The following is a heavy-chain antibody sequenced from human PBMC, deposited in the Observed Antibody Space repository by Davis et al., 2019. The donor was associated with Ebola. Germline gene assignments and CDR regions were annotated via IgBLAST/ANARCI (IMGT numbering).Heavy chain of an antibody. CDR3: ARGYSYGPYNWFDP. J-gene: IGHJ5*02. CDR1: GGSVSSGSYY. CDR2: VHYSGST. V-gene: IGHV4-61*01. D-gene: IGHD5-18*01. Sequence: SETLSLTCTVSGGSVSSGSYYWSWIRQPPGKGLDWIGYVHYSGSTDYNPSLKSRLSMSVDTSKNQFSLKLSSVTAADTAVYYCARGYSYGPYNWFDPWGPGTLVTVSS.